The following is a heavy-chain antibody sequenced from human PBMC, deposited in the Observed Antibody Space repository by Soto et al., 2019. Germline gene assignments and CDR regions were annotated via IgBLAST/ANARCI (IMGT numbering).Heavy chain of an antibody. CDR3: AKADYGDYGFDY. D-gene: IGHD4-17*01. CDR2: ISDSGGST. V-gene: IGHV3-23*01. Sequence: EVQLLESGGGLVQPGGSLRLSCAASGITFSSYAMSWVRQAPGKGLEWVSGISDSGGSTYYADYVKGRFTISRDNSKNTLYLQMNSLRAEDTAVYYCAKADYGDYGFDYWGQGTLVTVSS. J-gene: IGHJ4*02. CDR1: GITFSSYA.